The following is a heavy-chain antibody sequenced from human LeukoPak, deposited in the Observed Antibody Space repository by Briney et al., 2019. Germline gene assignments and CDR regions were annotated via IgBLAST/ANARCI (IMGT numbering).Heavy chain of an antibody. J-gene: IGHJ4*02. V-gene: IGHV3-21*01. D-gene: IGHD2-15*01. CDR1: GFTFSSYS. CDR3: ARGYCSGGTCYYPDY. CDR2: INTSSSFI. Sequence: GGSLRLSCAASGFTFSSYSMNWVRQAPGKGLEWVSSINTSSSFISYADSVKGRFTISRDNAKNSLYLQMNSLSAEDTAVYYCARGYCSGGTCYYPDYWGQGTLVSVSS.